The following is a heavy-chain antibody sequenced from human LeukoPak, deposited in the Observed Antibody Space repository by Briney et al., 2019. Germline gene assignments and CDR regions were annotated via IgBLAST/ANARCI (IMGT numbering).Heavy chain of an antibody. D-gene: IGHD5-12*01. V-gene: IGHV3-21*01. J-gene: IGHJ5*02. CDR1: GVTFSSYS. CDR2: ISSSSSYI. CDR3: ARAYSGYDSPWFAP. Sequence: GGTLRLSCAASGVTFSSYSMNWVRQAPGKGLGWVSSISSSSSYIYYADSVKGRFTISRDNAKNSLYLQMNTPRAEDTAVYYCARAYSGYDSPWFAPWGQRTLVTVSS.